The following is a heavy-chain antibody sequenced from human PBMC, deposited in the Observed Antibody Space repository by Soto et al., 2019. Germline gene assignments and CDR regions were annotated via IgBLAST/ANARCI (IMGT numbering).Heavy chain of an antibody. D-gene: IGHD2-15*01. CDR3: ARGYCSGGTCYRFNFDY. V-gene: IGHV4-59*01. CDR2: IYYSGST. Sequence: SETLSLTCTVSGGSISSYYWSWIRQPPGKGLEWIGYIYYSGSTNYNPSLKSRVTISVDTSKNQFSLRLSSVTAADTAVYYCARGYCSGGTCYRFNFDYWGQGTLVTVS. CDR1: GGSISSYY. J-gene: IGHJ4*02.